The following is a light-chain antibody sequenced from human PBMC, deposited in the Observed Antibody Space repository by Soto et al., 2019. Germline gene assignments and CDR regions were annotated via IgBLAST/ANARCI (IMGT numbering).Light chain of an antibody. CDR1: QSISSY. J-gene: IGKJ1*01. V-gene: IGKV1-39*01. CDR3: QQSYSTPWT. CDR2: AAS. Sequence: DIQMTQSPSSLSASVGDRVTITCRASQSISSYLNWYQQKPGKAPKLLIYAASSLQSGVPSRFSGSGSGTDFTLTISSLQPEDFATYYCQQSYSTPWTFGQATTEQIK.